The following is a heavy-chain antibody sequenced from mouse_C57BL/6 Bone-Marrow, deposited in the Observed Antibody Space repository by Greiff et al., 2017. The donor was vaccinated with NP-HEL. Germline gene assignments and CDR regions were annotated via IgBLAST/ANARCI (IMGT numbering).Heavy chain of an antibody. V-gene: IGHV5-4*01. Sequence: VQLKESGGGLVKPGGSLKLSCAASGFTFSSYAMSWVRQTPEKRLEWVATISDGGSYTYYPDNVKGRFTISRDNAKNNLYLQMSHLKSEDTAMYYCARDLYYSNSYYYAMDYWGQGTSVTVSS. J-gene: IGHJ4*01. CDR2: ISDGGSYT. CDR1: GFTFSSYA. D-gene: IGHD2-5*01. CDR3: ARDLYYSNSYYYAMDY.